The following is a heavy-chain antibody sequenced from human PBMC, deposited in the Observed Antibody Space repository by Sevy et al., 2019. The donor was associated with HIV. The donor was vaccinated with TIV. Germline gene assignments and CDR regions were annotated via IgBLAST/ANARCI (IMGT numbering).Heavy chain of an antibody. V-gene: IGHV1-18*04. CDR3: ARSKGSSSWANWFDP. CDR2: ISAYNGNT. J-gene: IGHJ5*02. Sequence: ASVKVSCKASGYTFTSYGISWVRQAPGQGLEWMGWISAYNGNTNYAQKLQGRGTMTTDTSTSPAYMELRSRGSDDTAAYYCARSKGSSSWANWFDPWGQGTLVTVSS. CDR1: GYTFTSYG. D-gene: IGHD6-13*01.